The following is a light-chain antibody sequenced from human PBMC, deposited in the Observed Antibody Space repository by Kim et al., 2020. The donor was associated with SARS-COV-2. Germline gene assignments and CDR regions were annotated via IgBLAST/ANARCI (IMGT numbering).Light chain of an antibody. CDR3: QVWESSSDLWV. CDR2: VDS. V-gene: IGLV3-21*01. CDR1: KIATKG. J-gene: IGLJ3*02. Sequence: GKTARIPWGGDKIATKGVNWYQQKPGQAPLLVIFVDSDRPSGITERFSGSNSLNTAYLTISRVEAGDEADYYCQVWESSSDLWVFGGGTQLTVL.